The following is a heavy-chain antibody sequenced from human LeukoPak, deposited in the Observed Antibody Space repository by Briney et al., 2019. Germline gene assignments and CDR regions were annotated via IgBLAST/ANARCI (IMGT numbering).Heavy chain of an antibody. V-gene: IGHV1-24*01. CDR3: ATDLGLRPLDY. CDR2: FDPEDGET. Sequence: ASVKVSCKASGYTFTGYYMHWVRQAPGKGLEWMGGFDPEDGETIYAQKFQGRVTMTEDTSTDTAYMELSSLRPEDTAVYYCATDLGLRPLDYWGQGTLVTVSS. J-gene: IGHJ4*02. CDR1: GYTFTGYY. D-gene: IGHD4-17*01.